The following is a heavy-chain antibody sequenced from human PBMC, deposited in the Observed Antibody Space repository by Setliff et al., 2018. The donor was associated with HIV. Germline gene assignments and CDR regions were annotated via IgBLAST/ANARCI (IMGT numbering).Heavy chain of an antibody. D-gene: IGHD6-19*01. CDR2: IRYDGSNK. CDR1: GFTFSTYW. CDR3: AGESSIAVAEYFQH. V-gene: IGHV3-30*02. Sequence: PGGSLRLSCAASGFTFSTYWMSWVRQAPGKGLEWVAFIRYDGSNKYYADSVKGRFTISRDNSKNTLYLQMNSLRAEDTAVYYCAGESSIAVAEYFQHWGQGTLVTVLL. J-gene: IGHJ1*01.